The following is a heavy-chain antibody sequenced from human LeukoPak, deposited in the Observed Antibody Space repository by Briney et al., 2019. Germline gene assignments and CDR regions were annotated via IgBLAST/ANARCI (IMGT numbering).Heavy chain of an antibody. J-gene: IGHJ4*02. D-gene: IGHD5-18*01. V-gene: IGHV4-59*01. CDR1: DGSISSYY. Sequence: PSETLSLTCTVSDGSISSYYWSWIRQPPGKGLEWIGYIYYSGSTNYNPSLKSRVTISVDTSKNQFSLKVNSVTAADTAIYYCARDRYSYGYFDYWGQGALVTVSS. CDR2: IYYSGST. CDR3: ARDRYSYGYFDY.